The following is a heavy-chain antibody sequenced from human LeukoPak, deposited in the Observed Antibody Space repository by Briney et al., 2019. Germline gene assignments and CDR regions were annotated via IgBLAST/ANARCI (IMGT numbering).Heavy chain of an antibody. CDR1: GFTFSNYA. CDR3: ARSRYRNTISCRRENDY. CDR2: ISYDGSNK. Sequence: GGSLRLSCAASGFTFSNYAMHWVRQAPGKGLEWVAVISYDGSNKYYADSVKGRFTISRDNSKNTLYLQMNSLRAEDTALYYCARSRYRNTISCRRENDYWGQGTLVTVSS. V-gene: IGHV3-30-3*01. D-gene: IGHD2-2*01. J-gene: IGHJ4*02.